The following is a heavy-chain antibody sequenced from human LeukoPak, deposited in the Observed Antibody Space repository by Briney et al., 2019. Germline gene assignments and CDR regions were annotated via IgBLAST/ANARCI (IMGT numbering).Heavy chain of an antibody. V-gene: IGHV3-23*01. CDR2: ISGSGGST. Sequence: PGGSLRLSCAASGFTFSSYAMSWVRQAPGKGLEWVSAISGSGGSTYYADSVKGRFTISRDNSKNTLYLQMNSLRAEDTAVYYCAKEAYYDFWSGYPNWFDPWGQGTLVTVSS. CDR1: GFTFSSYA. D-gene: IGHD3-3*01. J-gene: IGHJ5*02. CDR3: AKEAYYDFWSGYPNWFDP.